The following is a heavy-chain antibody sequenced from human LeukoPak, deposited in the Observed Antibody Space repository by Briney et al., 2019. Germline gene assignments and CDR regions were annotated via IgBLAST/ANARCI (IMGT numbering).Heavy chain of an antibody. D-gene: IGHD6-13*01. Sequence: GGSLRLSCAASGFTFSSYGMHRVRQAPGKGLEWVAFIRNDGSNKYYADSVKGRFTISRDNSKNTLYLQMNSLRAEDTAVYYCAKDHPGIAAAGTLDYWGQGTLVTVSS. V-gene: IGHV3-30*02. CDR2: IRNDGSNK. CDR3: AKDHPGIAAAGTLDY. J-gene: IGHJ4*02. CDR1: GFTFSSYG.